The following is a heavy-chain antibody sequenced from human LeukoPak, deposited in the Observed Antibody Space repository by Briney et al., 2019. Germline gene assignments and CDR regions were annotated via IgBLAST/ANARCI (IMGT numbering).Heavy chain of an antibody. V-gene: IGHV1-3*01. D-gene: IGHD1-26*01. CDR2: INGGNGET. CDR1: GYTFSAYV. CDR3: ARGWWDLGEIPF. J-gene: IGHJ4*02. Sequence: ASVKVSCKGSGYTFSAYVLHWVRQAPGQSLEWMGWINGGNGETRYSESFHGRVTITRDAPAKTSYMELSSLGLEDTAVYYCARGWWDLGEIPFWGQGTLVTVSS.